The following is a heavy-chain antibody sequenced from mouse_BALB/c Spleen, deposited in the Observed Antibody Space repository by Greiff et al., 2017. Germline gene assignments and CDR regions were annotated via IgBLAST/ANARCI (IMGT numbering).Heavy chain of an antibody. D-gene: IGHD1-1*01. CDR3: TSYGRRYLYAMDY. V-gene: IGHV1S81*02. Sequence: VQLQQSGAELVKPGASVKLSCKASGYTFTSYYMYWVKQRPGQGLEWIGEINPSNGGTNFNEKFKSKATLTVDKSSSTAYIQLSSLTSEDSAVYYRTSYGRRYLYAMDYWGQGTSVTVSS. CDR1: GYTFTSYY. J-gene: IGHJ4*01. CDR2: INPSNGGT.